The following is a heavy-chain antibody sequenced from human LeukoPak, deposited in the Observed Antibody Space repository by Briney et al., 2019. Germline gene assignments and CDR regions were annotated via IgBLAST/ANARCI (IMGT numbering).Heavy chain of an antibody. Sequence: SETLSLTCAVYGGSFSGYYWSWIRQPPGKGLEWIGEINHSGSTNYIPSLKRRVTISVDTSKNQFSLRLKSVTATDTARYYCVRRNIRGYGSYDIWGQGIMVTVSS. CDR2: INHSGST. CDR3: VRRNIRGYGSYDI. V-gene: IGHV4-34*01. D-gene: IGHD3-22*01. CDR1: GGSFSGYY. J-gene: IGHJ3*02.